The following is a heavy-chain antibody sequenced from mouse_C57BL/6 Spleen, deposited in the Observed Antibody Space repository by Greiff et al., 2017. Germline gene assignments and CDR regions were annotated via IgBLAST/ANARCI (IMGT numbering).Heavy chain of an antibody. V-gene: IGHV14-2*01. J-gene: IGHJ2*01. Sequence: EVKLQESGAELVRPGASVKLSCKASGYNIKDYYMHWVKQRTEQGLEWIGRIDPEDGGTKYAQKFKGKATITADTSSNTAYLQLSSLTSEDTAVYYCARSGLAFDYWGQGTTLTVSS. CDR3: ARSGLAFDY. D-gene: IGHD2-2*01. CDR2: IDPEDGGT. CDR1: GYNIKDYY.